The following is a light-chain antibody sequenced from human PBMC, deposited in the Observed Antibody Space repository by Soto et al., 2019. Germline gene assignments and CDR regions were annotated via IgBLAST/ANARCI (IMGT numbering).Light chain of an antibody. CDR1: SSNIGAGYD. J-gene: IGLJ2*01. V-gene: IGLV1-40*01. CDR2: GNS. Sequence: QAVVTQPPSVSGAPGQRVTISCTGSSSNIGAGYDVHWYQQLPGTAPKLLIYGNSNRPSGVPDRFSGSKSGTSASLAITGLQAEDEADYYCQSYDRGLRGVVFGGGSKLTVL. CDR3: QSYDRGLRGVV.